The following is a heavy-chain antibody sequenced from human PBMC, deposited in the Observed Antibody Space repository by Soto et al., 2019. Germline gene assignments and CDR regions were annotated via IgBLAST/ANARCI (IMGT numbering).Heavy chain of an antibody. V-gene: IGHV1-2*04. CDR2: INPNSGGT. Sequence: QVQLVQSRAEVKKPGASVKVSCKACGYTFTGYYMHWVRQAPGQGLEWMGWINPNSGGTNYAQKFQGWVTMTRDTSISTAYMELSRLRSDDTAVYYCARVSRYIVADAFDIWGQGTMVTVSS. J-gene: IGHJ3*02. CDR1: GYTFTGYY. D-gene: IGHD2-15*01. CDR3: ARVSRYIVADAFDI.